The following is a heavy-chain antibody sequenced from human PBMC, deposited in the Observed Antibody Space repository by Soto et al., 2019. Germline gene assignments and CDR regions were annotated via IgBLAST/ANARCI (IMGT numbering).Heavy chain of an antibody. CDR2: IIPIFGTA. D-gene: IGHD3-3*01. V-gene: IGHV1-69*13. J-gene: IGHJ6*02. CDR1: GGTVSSYA. Sequence: SGKVSFKASGGTVSSYAISCLRQAPGQVLEWMGGIIPIFGTANYAQKFQGRVTITADESTSTAYMELSSLRSEDTAVYYCARDEGITIFGVVPYGMDVWGQGTTVTVSS. CDR3: ARDEGITIFGVVPYGMDV.